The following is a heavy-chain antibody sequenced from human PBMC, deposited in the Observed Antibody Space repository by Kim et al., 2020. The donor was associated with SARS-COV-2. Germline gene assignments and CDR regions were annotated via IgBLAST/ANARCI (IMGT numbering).Heavy chain of an antibody. CDR1: GFTFSSYS. CDR2: ISSSSSYI. D-gene: IGHD3-10*01. J-gene: IGHJ6*02. CDR3: ARDDYGSGEVGDLDYYYGMDV. Sequence: GGSLRLSCAASGFTFSSYSMNWVRQAPGKGLEWVSSISSSSSYIYYADSVKGRFTISRDNAKNSLYLQMNSLRAEDTAVYYCARDDYGSGEVGDLDYYYGMDVWGQGTTVTVSS. V-gene: IGHV3-21*01.